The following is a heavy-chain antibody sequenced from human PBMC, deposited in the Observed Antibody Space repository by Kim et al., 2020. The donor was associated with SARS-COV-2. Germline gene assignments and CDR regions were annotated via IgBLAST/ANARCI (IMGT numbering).Heavy chain of an antibody. CDR3: AKEGGVNTAYFSAMDV. Sequence: SVKGRFPISRDKSGNALYLEMTSLRAEDTAVYYCAKEGGVNTAYFSAMDVWGQGTTVTVSS. V-gene: IGHV3-23*01. J-gene: IGHJ6*02. D-gene: IGHD4-17*01.